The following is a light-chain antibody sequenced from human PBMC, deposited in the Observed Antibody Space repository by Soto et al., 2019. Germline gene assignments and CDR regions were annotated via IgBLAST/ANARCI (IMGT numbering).Light chain of an antibody. Sequence: DIQMTQSPAALAASVAHGGSSTFRASQSISSWLAWYQQKPGKAPKLLIYDASSLESGVPSRFSGSGSGTEFTLTISSLQPDDFATYYCQQYNSYSQTFGQGTKVDIK. CDR2: DAS. CDR3: QQYNSYSQT. CDR1: QSISSW. V-gene: IGKV1-5*01. J-gene: IGKJ1*01.